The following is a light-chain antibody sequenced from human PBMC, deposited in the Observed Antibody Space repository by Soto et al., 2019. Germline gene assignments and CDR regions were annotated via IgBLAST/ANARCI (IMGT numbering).Light chain of an antibody. CDR3: QQYGSSPWT. CDR2: GAS. Sequence: EMVLTQSPGILSLSPGERATLSCRASQSVSSSYLAWYQQKPGQAPRLLIYGASSRATGIPDRFSGSGSGTDFTLTISRLEPEDFAVYYCQQYGSSPWTFGQGTKVEIK. J-gene: IGKJ1*01. V-gene: IGKV3-20*01. CDR1: QSVSSSY.